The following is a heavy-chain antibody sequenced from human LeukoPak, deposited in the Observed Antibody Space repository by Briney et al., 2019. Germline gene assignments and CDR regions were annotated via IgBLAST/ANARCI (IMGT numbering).Heavy chain of an antibody. J-gene: IGHJ3*02. V-gene: IGHV4-61*01. CDR2: IYYSGST. Sequence: SETLSLTCTVSGGSVSSGSYYWSWIRQPPGKGLEWIGYIYYSGSTNYNPSLKSRVTISVDTSKNQFSLKLSSVTAADTAVYYCARAGGYFIRGAFDIWGQGTMVTVSS. CDR3: ARAGGYFIRGAFDI. CDR1: GGSVSSGSYY. D-gene: IGHD5-18*01.